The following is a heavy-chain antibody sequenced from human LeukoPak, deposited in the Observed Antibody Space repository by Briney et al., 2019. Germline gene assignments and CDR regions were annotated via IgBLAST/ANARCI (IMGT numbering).Heavy chain of an antibody. J-gene: IGHJ6*02. CDR3: ARAPRITIFGIITPGALDA. Sequence: SETLSLTCTVSGGSSSSYYWSWIRQTSEKGLEWIGSIYYTWGTNYNPSLRTRVTISLDTSKNQFSLKLSSVTAADTAVYYCARAPRITIFGIITPGALDAWGQGTTVTVS. CDR1: GGSSSSYY. V-gene: IGHV4-59*01. CDR2: IYYTWGT. D-gene: IGHD3-3*01.